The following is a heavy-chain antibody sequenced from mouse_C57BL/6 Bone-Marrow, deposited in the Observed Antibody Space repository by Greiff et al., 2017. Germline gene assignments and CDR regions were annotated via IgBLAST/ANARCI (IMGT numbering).Heavy chain of an antibody. Sequence: VKLMESGAELARPGASVKLSCKASGYTFTSYGISWVKQRTGQGLEWIGEIYPRSGNTYYNEKFKGKATLTADKSSSTAYMELRSLTSEDSAVYFCARYYYGSTPFAYWGQGTLVTVSA. CDR2: IYPRSGNT. V-gene: IGHV1-81*01. CDR3: ARYYYGSTPFAY. J-gene: IGHJ3*01. D-gene: IGHD1-1*01. CDR1: GYTFTSYG.